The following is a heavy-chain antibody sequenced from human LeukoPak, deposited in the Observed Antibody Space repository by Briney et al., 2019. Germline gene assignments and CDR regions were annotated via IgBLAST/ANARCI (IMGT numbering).Heavy chain of an antibody. V-gene: IGHV3-48*01. CDR1: GYTFSSYS. D-gene: IGHD2-2*01. CDR2: ISSSSSTI. Sequence: PGGSLRLSCAASGYTFSSYSMNWVRQAPGKGLEWVSYISSSSSTIYYADSVKGRFTISRDNAKNSLYLQMNSLRAEDTTVYYSARSGNGIVVVPAATNYWGQGTLVTVSS. J-gene: IGHJ4*02. CDR3: ARSGNGIVVVPAATNY.